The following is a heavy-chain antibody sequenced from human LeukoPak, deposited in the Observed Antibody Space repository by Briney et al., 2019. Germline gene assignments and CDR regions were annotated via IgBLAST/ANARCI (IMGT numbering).Heavy chain of an antibody. J-gene: IGHJ4*02. D-gene: IGHD5-12*01. Sequence: PGGSLRLSCAASGFTFSSYAMHWVRQAPGKGLEWVAVISYDGSNKYYADSVKGRFTISRDNSRDTLFLQMNSLRVEDSAVYYCARDRGTNIVNAGLRPGYIDCWGQGTLVTVSS. V-gene: IGHV3-30-3*01. CDR1: GFTFSSYA. CDR2: ISYDGSNK. CDR3: ARDRGTNIVNAGLRPGYIDC.